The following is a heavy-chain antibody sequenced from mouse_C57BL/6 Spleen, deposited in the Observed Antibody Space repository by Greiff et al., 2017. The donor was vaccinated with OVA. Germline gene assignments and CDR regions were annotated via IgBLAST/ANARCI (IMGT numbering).Heavy chain of an antibody. CDR3: TSTGTLYFDV. CDR1: GYTFTDYE. V-gene: IGHV1-15*01. D-gene: IGHD4-1*01. J-gene: IGHJ1*03. CDR2: IDPETGGT. Sequence: QVQLQQSGAELVRPGASVTLSCKASGYTFTDYEMHWVKQTPVHGLEWIGAIDPETGGTAYNQKFKGKAILTADKTSSTAYMKLRSLTSEDSAVYYCTSTGTLYFDVWGTGTTVTVSS.